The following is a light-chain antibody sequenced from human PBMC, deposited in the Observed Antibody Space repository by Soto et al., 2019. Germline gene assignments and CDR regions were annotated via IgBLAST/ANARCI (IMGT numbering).Light chain of an antibody. V-gene: IGKV3D-15*01. CDR2: GAS. CDR3: QQYDNWPT. CDR1: QSVSSSY. Sequence: EIVLTQSPGTLSLSPGERSTLSFRASQSVSSSYLAWYQQKPGQAPRLLIYGASNRATGIPARFSGSGSGTEFTLTISSLQSEDFAVYSCQQYDNWPTFGQGTKVDIK. J-gene: IGKJ1*01.